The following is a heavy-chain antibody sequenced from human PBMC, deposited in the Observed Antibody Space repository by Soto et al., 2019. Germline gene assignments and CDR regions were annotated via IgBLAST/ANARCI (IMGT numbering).Heavy chain of an antibody. J-gene: IGHJ4*02. V-gene: IGHV4-39*01. CDR1: GGSISSGGYY. D-gene: IGHD3-22*01. CDR3: ARQIYDSSGYYYDY. Sequence: SETLSLTCTVSGGSISSGGYYWGWIRQPPGQGLEWLGTIYSLGNTYYNPSLKSRVTISVDKSKSQLFLKLSSVTAPDTAVYYCARQIYDSSGYYYDYWGQGTLVTVSS. CDR2: IYSLGNT.